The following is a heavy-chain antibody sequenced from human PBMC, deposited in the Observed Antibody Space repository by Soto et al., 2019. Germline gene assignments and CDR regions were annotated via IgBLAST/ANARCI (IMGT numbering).Heavy chain of an antibody. CDR3: AREIERRTNNWFDP. J-gene: IGHJ5*02. D-gene: IGHD1-7*01. CDR2: IYYSGST. V-gene: IGHV4-31*03. Sequence: PSETLSLTCTVSGGSISSGGYYWSWIRQHPGKGLEWIGYIYYSGSTYYNPSLKSRVTISVDTSKNQFSLKLSSVTAADTAVYYCAREIERRTNNWFDPWGQGTLVTVS. CDR1: GGSISSGGYY.